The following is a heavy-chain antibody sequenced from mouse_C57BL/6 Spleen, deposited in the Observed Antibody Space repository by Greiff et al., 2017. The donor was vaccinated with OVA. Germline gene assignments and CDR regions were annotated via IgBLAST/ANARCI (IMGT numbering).Heavy chain of an antibody. V-gene: IGHV1-74*01. CDR2: IHPSDSDT. D-gene: IGHD3-1*01. CDR1: GYTFTSYW. J-gene: IGHJ3*01. CDR3: GSGFPSWFAY. Sequence: IQLQQPGAELVKPGASVKVSCKASGYTFTSYWMPWVKQRPGQGLEWIGRIHPSDSDTNYNQKFKGKATLTVDKSSSTAYMQLSSLTSEDSAVYYCGSGFPSWFAYWGQGTLVTVSA.